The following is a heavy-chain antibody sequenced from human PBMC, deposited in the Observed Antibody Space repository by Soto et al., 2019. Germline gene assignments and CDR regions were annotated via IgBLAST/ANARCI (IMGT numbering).Heavy chain of an antibody. D-gene: IGHD1-26*01. J-gene: IGHJ4*02. CDR1: GFIFSNFG. V-gene: IGHV3-23*05. CDR2: LHIAP. Sequence: GGSLRLSCAASGFIFSNFGLNWVRQAPGKGLEWVAGLHIAPYYTDSVKGRFTVSRDDSKNTMFLQMSGLRADDTAVYYCARDLGTSGSYYFDYWGQGTLVTVSS. CDR3: ARDLGTSGSYYFDY.